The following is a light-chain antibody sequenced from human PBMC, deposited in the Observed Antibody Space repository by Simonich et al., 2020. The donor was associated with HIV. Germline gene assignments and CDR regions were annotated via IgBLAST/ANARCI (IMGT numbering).Light chain of an antibody. CDR1: ALPKQY. CDR2: KDS. V-gene: IGLV3-25*03. CDR3: QSADSSGTYVV. Sequence: SYELTQPPSVSVSPGQPARIPCSVDALPKQYAYWYQQKPGQAPVLVLYKDSERPSGIPERFSGSSAGTTVTLTISGVQAEDEADYYCQSADSSGTYVVFGGGTKLTVL. J-gene: IGLJ2*01.